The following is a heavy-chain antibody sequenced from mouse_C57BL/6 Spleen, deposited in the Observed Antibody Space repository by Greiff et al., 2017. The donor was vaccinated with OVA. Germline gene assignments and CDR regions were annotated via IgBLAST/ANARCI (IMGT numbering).Heavy chain of an antibody. CDR1: GYTFTDYN. J-gene: IGHJ3*01. CDR2: INPNNGGT. V-gene: IGHV1-18*01. CDR3: ARGYSNYDLAWFAY. Sequence: VQLQQSGPELVKPGASVKIPCKASGYTFTDYNMDWVKQSHGKSLEWIGDINPNNGGTIYNQKFKGKATLTVDKSSSPAYMERRSLTSEDTAVYYCARGYSNYDLAWFAYWGQGTLVTVSA. D-gene: IGHD2-5*01.